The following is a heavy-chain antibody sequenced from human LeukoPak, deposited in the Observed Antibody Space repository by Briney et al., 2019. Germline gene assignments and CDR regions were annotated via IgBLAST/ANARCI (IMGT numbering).Heavy chain of an antibody. J-gene: IGHJ3*02. CDR3: AFPELLRGDDAFDI. D-gene: IGHD2-15*01. CDR1: GYTFTGYY. CDR2: INPNSGGT. V-gene: IGHV1-2*06. Sequence: AXVKVSCKASGYTFTGYYMHWVRQAPGQGLEWMGRINPNSGGTNYAQKFQGRVTMTRDTSISTAYMELSRLRSDDTAVYYCAFPELLRGDDAFDIWGQGTMVTVSS.